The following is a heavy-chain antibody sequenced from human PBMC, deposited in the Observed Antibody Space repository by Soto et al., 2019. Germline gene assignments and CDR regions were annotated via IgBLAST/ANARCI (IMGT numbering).Heavy chain of an antibody. V-gene: IGHV1-69*01. Sequence: QVQLVQSGAEVKKPGSSVKVSCKASGGTFSSYAISWVRQAPGQGLEWMGGIIPIFGTATYSQKFQGRVTIIVVESTSTAYMGMSSRRSDDTAVYSCATAPSGSRTSCYAPCGMDVCSRGTTVTVSS. D-gene: IGHD2-2*01. CDR3: ATAPSGSRTSCYAPCGMDV. CDR1: GGTFSSYA. CDR2: IIPIFGTA. J-gene: IGHJ6*02.